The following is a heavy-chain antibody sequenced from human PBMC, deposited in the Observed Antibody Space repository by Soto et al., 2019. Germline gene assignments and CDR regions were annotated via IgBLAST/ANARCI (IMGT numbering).Heavy chain of an antibody. V-gene: IGHV3-30-3*01. CDR1: GFTFSSYA. Sequence: GGSLRLSCAAFGFTFSSYAMHWVRQAPGKGLEWVAVISYDGSNKYYADSVKGRLTISRDNSKNTLYLQMNSLRAEDTAVYYCARGRYSTTWYAGFDPWGQGTLVTVSS. CDR2: ISYDGSNK. CDR3: ARGRYSTTWYAGFDP. J-gene: IGHJ5*02. D-gene: IGHD6-13*01.